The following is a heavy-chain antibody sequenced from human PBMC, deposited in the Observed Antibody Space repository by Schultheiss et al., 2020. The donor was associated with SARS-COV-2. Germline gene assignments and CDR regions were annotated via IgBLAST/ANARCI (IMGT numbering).Heavy chain of an antibody. CDR2: INPNSGGT. CDR1: GYTFTGYY. CDR3: ARSPTVRGPAGNDY. D-gene: IGHD3-10*01. Sequence: ASVKVSCKASGYTFTGYYMHWVRQAPGQGLEWMGWINPNSGGTNYAQKFQGRVTMTRDTSISTAYMELSRLRSDDTAVYYCARSPTVRGPAGNDYWGQGTLVTVS. V-gene: IGHV1-2*02. J-gene: IGHJ4*02.